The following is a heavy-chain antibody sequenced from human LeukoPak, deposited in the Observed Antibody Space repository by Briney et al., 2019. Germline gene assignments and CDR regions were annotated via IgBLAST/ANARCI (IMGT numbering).Heavy chain of an antibody. J-gene: IGHJ4*02. V-gene: IGHV3-21*06. CDR2: ITSSGYI. Sequence: PGGSLRLSCEASGFTFSIYSMNWVRQAPGKGLEWVSSITSSGYIYYADSLKGRFTISRDSAKNSLYLQMNSLRADDTAVYFCARDLYTNSGGPFDFWGQGTLVTVSS. CDR1: GFTFSIYS. D-gene: IGHD2-8*01. CDR3: ARDLYTNSGGPFDF.